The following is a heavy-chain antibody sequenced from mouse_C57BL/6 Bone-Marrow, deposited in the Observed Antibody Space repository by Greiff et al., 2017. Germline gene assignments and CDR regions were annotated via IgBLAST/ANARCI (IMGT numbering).Heavy chain of an antibody. V-gene: IGHV1-81*01. CDR2: IHPRSGNT. CDR1: GYTFTSYG. J-gene: IGHJ3*01. CDR3: ARWGAPFAY. Sequence: QVQLQQSGAELARPGASVKLSCKASGYTFTSYGISWVKQRTGQGLEWIGEIHPRSGNTYYNEKFKGKATLTADKSSSTAYMELRSLTSEDSAVYFCARWGAPFAYWGQGTLVTVSA. D-gene: IGHD3-1*01.